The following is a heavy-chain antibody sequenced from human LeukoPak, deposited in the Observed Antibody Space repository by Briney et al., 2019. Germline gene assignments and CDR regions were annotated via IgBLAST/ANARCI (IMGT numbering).Heavy chain of an antibody. J-gene: IGHJ4*02. Sequence: PGRSLRLSCAASGFTLSSHAMHWVRQAPGKGLEWVAVISYDGSNKYHADSVKGRFTISRDNSKNTLYLQMNSLRIEDTAVYYCARVPEYSSSSGDFDYWGQGTLVTVSS. CDR2: ISYDGSNK. D-gene: IGHD6-6*01. CDR3: ARVPEYSSSSGDFDY. V-gene: IGHV3-30-3*01. CDR1: GFTLSSHA.